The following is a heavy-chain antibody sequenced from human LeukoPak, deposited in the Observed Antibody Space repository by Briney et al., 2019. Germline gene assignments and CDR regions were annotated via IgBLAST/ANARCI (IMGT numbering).Heavy chain of an antibody. Sequence: ASVTVSCKASGYTFTSCDINWVRQATGQGLEWMGWMNPNSGNTGYGQSFQGRITMTRDISIGAAYMELSNLTSEDTAIYYCTRGSSGRRDNWGQGTLVTVSA. J-gene: IGHJ4*02. CDR3: TRGSSGRRDN. V-gene: IGHV1-8*01. CDR1: GYTFTSCD. D-gene: IGHD6-19*01. CDR2: MNPNSGNT.